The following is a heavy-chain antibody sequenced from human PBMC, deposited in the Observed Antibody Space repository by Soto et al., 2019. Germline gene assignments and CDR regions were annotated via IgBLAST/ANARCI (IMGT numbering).Heavy chain of an antibody. CDR1: GFTFSSYA. CDR2: ISGSGGST. Sequence: EVQLLESGGGLVQPGGSPRLSCAASGFTFSSYAMSWVRQAPGKGLEWVSAISGSGGSTYYADSVKGRFTISRDNSKNTLYLQMNSLRAEDTAVYYCAKGGFGGGYERVFGAVDIWGQGTMVTVSS. D-gene: IGHD5-12*01. CDR3: AKGGFGGGYERVFGAVDI. J-gene: IGHJ3*02. V-gene: IGHV3-23*01.